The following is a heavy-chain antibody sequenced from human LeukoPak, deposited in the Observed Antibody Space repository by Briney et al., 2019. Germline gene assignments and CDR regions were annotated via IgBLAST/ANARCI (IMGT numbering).Heavy chain of an antibody. J-gene: IGHJ4*02. CDR3: ARSRVRYYYDSSGYFDY. Sequence: SQTLSLTCAVSGASISGSGYYLGWIRQPPGKGLEWIGNIYYTGSTNYNPSLKSRVTISVDTSKNQFSLKLSSVTAADTAVYYCARSRVRYYYDSSGYFDYWGQGTLVTVSS. V-gene: IGHV4-39*07. CDR1: GASISGSGYY. CDR2: IYYTGST. D-gene: IGHD3-22*01.